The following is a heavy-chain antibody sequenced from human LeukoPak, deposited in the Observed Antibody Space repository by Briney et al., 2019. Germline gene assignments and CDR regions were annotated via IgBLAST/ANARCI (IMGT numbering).Heavy chain of an antibody. CDR1: GGSISSSNHY. J-gene: IGHJ6*02. Sequence: PSETLSLTCTVSGGSISSSNHYWGWIRQPPGQGLEWIGSIYYSGSIYYNPSLKSRVTISVDTSKKQFSLKLSSVTAADTAVYYCAVAYGMDVWGQGTTVTVSS. CDR2: IYYSGSI. V-gene: IGHV4-39*01. CDR3: AVAYGMDV. D-gene: IGHD5-12*01.